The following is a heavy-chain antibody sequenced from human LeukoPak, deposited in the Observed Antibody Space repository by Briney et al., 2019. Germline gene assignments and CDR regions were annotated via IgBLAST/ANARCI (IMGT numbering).Heavy chain of an antibody. CDR2: INPSGGST. CDR1: GYTFTIFY. J-gene: IGHJ3*02. CDR3: ARDRGTTVVTPGFAFDI. D-gene: IGHD4-23*01. Sequence: ASVKVSCKASGYTFTIFYIHWVRRAPGQGLEWMGIINPSGGSTRYAQKFQGRVTMTRDTSTSTVYMELSSLRSEDTAVYYCARDRGTTVVTPGFAFDIWGQGTMVTVSS. V-gene: IGHV1-46*01.